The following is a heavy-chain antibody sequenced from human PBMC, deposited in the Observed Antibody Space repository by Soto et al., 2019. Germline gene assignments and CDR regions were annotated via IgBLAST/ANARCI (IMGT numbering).Heavy chain of an antibody. D-gene: IGHD3-3*01. CDR1: GGTFSSYA. Sequence: SVKVSCKASGGTFSSYAISWVRQAPGQGLEWMGGIIPIFGTANYAQKFQGRVTITADESTSTAYMELSSLRSEDTAVYYCARESRGITIFGVVTPRYDAFDIWGQGTMVTVSS. CDR2: IIPIFGTA. CDR3: ARESRGITIFGVVTPRYDAFDI. J-gene: IGHJ3*02. V-gene: IGHV1-69*13.